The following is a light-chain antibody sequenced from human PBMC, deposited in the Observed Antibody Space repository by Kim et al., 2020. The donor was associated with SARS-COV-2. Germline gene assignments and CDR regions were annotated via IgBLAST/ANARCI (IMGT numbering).Light chain of an antibody. CDR2: DVS. Sequence: WAPGERATLSCRASQSARSYLTWYQQKPGQTPRPLIYDVSNRATGIPARFSGSGSGTDFTLTISSLEPEDFAVYYCQQRSSWPITFGQGTRLEIK. V-gene: IGKV3-11*01. J-gene: IGKJ5*01. CDR1: QSARSY. CDR3: QQRSSWPIT.